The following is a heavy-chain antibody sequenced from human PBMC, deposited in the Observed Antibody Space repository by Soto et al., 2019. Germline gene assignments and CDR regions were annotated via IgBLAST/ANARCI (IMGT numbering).Heavy chain of an antibody. Sequence: EVQLVESGGGLVQPGGSLRLSCAASGFTVSTYYMNWVRQATGEGLEWVSVVYSGGTTYYADSVRGRFTISRDNSKSTLFLQMNSLRAEDTAVYYCARGRSASSDFDSWGQGTRVTVSS. D-gene: IGHD1-26*01. V-gene: IGHV3-66*01. CDR1: GFTVSTYY. CDR3: ARGRSASSDFDS. CDR2: VYSGGTT. J-gene: IGHJ4*02.